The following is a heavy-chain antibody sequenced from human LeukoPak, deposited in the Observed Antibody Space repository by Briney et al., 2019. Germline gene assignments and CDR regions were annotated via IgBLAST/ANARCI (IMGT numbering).Heavy chain of an antibody. Sequence: GALVKVSCKASGGTFSSYAISWVRQAPGQGLEWMGRIIPILGIANYAQKFQGRVTITADKSTSTAYMELSSLRSEDTAVYYCASIHDSSGYYNVDYWGQGTLVTVSS. J-gene: IGHJ4*02. V-gene: IGHV1-69*04. CDR1: GGTFSSYA. CDR2: IIPILGIA. CDR3: ASIHDSSGYYNVDY. D-gene: IGHD3-22*01.